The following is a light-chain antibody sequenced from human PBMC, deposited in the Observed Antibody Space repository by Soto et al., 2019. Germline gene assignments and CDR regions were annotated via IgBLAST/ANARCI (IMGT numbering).Light chain of an antibody. V-gene: IGLV2-14*01. CDR1: SSDVGAYNY. CDR2: DVS. CDR3: LSYTTSSTYV. Sequence: SALTQPASVSGSPGQSITISCTGTSSDVGAYNYVSWYQQHPGKAPKVMIYDVSNRPSGVSNRFSGSKSGNTASLTISGLQAEDEADYYCLSYTTSSTYVFGTGTKLTVL. J-gene: IGLJ1*01.